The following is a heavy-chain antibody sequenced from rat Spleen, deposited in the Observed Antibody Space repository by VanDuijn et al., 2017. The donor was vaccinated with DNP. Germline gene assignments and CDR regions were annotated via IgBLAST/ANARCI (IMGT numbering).Heavy chain of an antibody. CDR1: GFPLTSYG. CDR3: TRDASSGYSYATDA. CDR2: VRYNGET. Sequence: QVQLRGSGPGLVQPSQTLSLTCTVSGFPLTSYGVSWVRQSPGKGLEWMGRVRYNGETAYNSPLKSRLSISRDTSTIQVFLKMSSLQTYVTGAYYSTRDASSGYSYATDAWGQGTSVTVSS. J-gene: IGHJ4*01. V-gene: IGHV2-63*01.